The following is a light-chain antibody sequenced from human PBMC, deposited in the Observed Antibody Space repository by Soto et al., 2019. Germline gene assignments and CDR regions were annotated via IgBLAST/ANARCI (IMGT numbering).Light chain of an antibody. CDR3: QSADSSGTYV. CDR2: KDS. V-gene: IGLV3-25*03. Sequence: SYELTQPPSVSVSPGQTARITCSGDALPKQYAYWYQQKPGQAPVLVIYKDSERPSGIPERFSGSSSGTTVTLTISGVQAEDEADYYGQSADSSGTYVFGSGTKLIVL. CDR1: ALPKQY. J-gene: IGLJ1*01.